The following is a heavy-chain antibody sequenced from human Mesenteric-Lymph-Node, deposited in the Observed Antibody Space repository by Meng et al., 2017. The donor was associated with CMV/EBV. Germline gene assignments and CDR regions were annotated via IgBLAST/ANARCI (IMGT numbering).Heavy chain of an antibody. CDR3: AREGGVGCSSTSCYTVYWFDP. V-gene: IGHV1-2*02. Sequence: ASVKVSCKASGYTFTGYYMHWVRQAPGQGLEWMGWINPNSGGTNYAQKFQGRVTMTRDTSISTAYMELSRLRSEDTAVYYCAREGGVGCSSTSCYTVYWFDPWGQGTLVTVSS. CDR2: INPNSGGT. D-gene: IGHD2-2*02. CDR1: GYTFTGYY. J-gene: IGHJ5*02.